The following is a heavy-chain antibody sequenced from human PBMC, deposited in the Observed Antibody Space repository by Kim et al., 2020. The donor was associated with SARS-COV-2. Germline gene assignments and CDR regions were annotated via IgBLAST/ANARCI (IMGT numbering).Heavy chain of an antibody. V-gene: IGHV3-9*01. CDR3: AKDPSPCLRCLRDY. Sequence: ADLVKGRLTISRDNAKNSLYLQMNSLRAGDTALYYCAKDPSPCLRCLRDYWGQGTLVTVSS. D-gene: IGHD4-17*01. J-gene: IGHJ4*02.